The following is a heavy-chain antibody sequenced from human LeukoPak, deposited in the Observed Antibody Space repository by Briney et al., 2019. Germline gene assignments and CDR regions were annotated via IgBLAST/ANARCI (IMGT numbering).Heavy chain of an antibody. CDR3: ARGDILTGYYPDY. D-gene: IGHD3-9*01. V-gene: IGHV4-61*02. CDR1: GGSISSGSYY. J-gene: IGHJ4*02. Sequence: KPSQTLALTCTVSGGSISSGSYYWSWIRQPAGKGLEWIGRIYTSGSTNYNPSLKSRVTISVDTSKNQFSLKLSSVTAADTAVYYCARGDILTGYYPDYWGQGTLVTVSS. CDR2: IYTSGST.